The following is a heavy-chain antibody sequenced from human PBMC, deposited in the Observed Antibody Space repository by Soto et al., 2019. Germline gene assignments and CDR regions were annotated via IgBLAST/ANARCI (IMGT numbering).Heavy chain of an antibody. CDR1: GFTFSNAW. V-gene: IGHV3-15*01. CDR2: IKSKADGGAT. D-gene: IGHD3-22*01. Sequence: GGSLRLSCAASGFTFSNAWMNWVRQAPGKGLEWVGRIKSKADGGATDYAAPVKGRFTISRDDSKNTLYLQMNSLKSEDTAVYYCTTLTMIEVHDDSWGQGTLVTVSS. CDR3: TTLTMIEVHDDS. J-gene: IGHJ4*02.